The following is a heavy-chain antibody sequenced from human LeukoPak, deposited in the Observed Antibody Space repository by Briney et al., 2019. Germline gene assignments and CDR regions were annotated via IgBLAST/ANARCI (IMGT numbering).Heavy chain of an antibody. CDR1: GGSITSFY. D-gene: IGHD2-15*01. Sequence: SETLSLTCTVSGGSITSFYWTWIRQPPGKGLEWIGYIYYSGGTNYNPSLKSRLTISVDTSNNQFSLKLSSVTAADTAVYYCASTSGYCSGGNCYSAFDYWGQGTLVTVSS. V-gene: IGHV4-59*01. CDR3: ASTSGYCSGGNCYSAFDY. J-gene: IGHJ4*02. CDR2: IYYSGGT.